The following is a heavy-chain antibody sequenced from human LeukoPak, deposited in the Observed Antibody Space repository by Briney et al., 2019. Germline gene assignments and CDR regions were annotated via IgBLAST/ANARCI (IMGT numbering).Heavy chain of an antibody. Sequence: TGGSLRLSCAASGFTFSSYAMHWVRQAPGKGLEYVSAISSNGGSTYYANSVKGRFTISRDNAKNSLYLQMNSLRAEDTAVYYCARDSLGDGYNFDYWGQGTLVTVSS. CDR1: GFTFSSYA. CDR3: ARDSLGDGYNFDY. J-gene: IGHJ4*02. D-gene: IGHD5-24*01. V-gene: IGHV3-64*01. CDR2: ISSNGGST.